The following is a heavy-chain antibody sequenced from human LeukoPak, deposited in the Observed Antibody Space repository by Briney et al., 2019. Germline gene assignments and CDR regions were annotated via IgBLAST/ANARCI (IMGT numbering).Heavy chain of an antibody. CDR3: AKRYCSSTSCYTTYYYYMDV. CDR1: GFTFSTYV. D-gene: IGHD2-2*02. CDR2: ISGSGGST. Sequence: GGSLRLSCAASGFTFSTYVMNWVRQAPGKGLEWVSAISGSGGSTYYADSVKGRFTISRDNSKNTLYLQMNSLRAEDTAVYYCAKRYCSSTSCYTTYYYYMDVWGKGTTVTVSS. V-gene: IGHV3-23*01. J-gene: IGHJ6*03.